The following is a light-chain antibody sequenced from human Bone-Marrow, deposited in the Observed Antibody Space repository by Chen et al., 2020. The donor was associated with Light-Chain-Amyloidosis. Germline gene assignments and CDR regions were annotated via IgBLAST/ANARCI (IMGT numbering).Light chain of an antibody. CDR1: NIGGKS. V-gene: IGLV3-21*02. CDR2: DDS. CDR3: QVLDIGSDHPRWV. J-gene: IGLJ3*02. Sequence: SYVLTQPPSMSVAPGQPARLTCGGDNIGGKSVHWYQQKPGQATVLVGNDDSDRPSGISDRFSGANAGNTATLPISGVEAGDEAGEGCQVLDIGSDHPRWVFGGGAKLTVL.